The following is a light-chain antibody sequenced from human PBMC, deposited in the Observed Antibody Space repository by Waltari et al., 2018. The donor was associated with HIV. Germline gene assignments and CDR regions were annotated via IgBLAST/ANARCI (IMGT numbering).Light chain of an antibody. J-gene: IGLJ3*02. V-gene: IGLV2-14*01. Sequence: QSALTQPASVSGSPGQSSTISCTGTSNDLRNYNSFSWYQHHPGKAPKLIIYEVSNRPSGVSSRFSGSISANTASLTISGLQAEDEADYFCTSYISSSSPVFGGGTKVTVL. CDR1: SNDLRNYNS. CDR3: TSYISSSSPV. CDR2: EVS.